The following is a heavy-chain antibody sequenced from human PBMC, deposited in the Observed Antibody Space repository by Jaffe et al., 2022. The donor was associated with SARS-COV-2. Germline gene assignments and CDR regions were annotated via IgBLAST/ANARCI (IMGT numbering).Heavy chain of an antibody. J-gene: IGHJ3*02. CDR3: ARLAFQYYYDSSGYSLSGPTNYNAFDI. CDR2: IYYSGST. V-gene: IGHV4-39*01. Sequence: QLQLQESGPGLVKPSETLSLTCTVSGGSISSSSYYWGWIRQPPGKGLEWIGSIYYSGSTYYNPSLKSRVTISVDTSKNQFSLKLSSVTAADTAVYYCARLAFQYYYDSSGYSLSGPTNYNAFDIWGQGTMVTVSS. D-gene: IGHD3-22*01. CDR1: GGSISSSSYY.